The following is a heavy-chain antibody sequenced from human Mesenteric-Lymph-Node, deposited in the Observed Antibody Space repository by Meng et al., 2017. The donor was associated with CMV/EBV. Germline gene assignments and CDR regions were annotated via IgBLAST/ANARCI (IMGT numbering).Heavy chain of an antibody. CDR3: ARVDTYDFSSVRDY. Sequence: GESLKISCAASGFIFSSYEMNWVRQAPGKGLEWVSYINSGGSTIHYADSVRGRFTISRDNAKNSLYLQMNSLRAEDTAVYYCARVDTYDFSSVRDYRGQGTLVTSPQ. CDR1: GFIFSSYE. CDR2: INSGGSTI. V-gene: IGHV3-48*03. D-gene: IGHD3-3*01. J-gene: IGHJ4*02.